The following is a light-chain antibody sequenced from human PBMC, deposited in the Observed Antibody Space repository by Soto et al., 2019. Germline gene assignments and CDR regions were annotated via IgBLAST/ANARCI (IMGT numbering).Light chain of an antibody. J-gene: IGKJ3*01. CDR1: QSVSSTY. CDR2: GAS. CDR3: QQYGSSPFT. V-gene: IGKV3-20*01. Sequence: EIVLTQSPGTLSLSPGERATLSCRASQSVSSTYLGWYQQRPGQAPRLLIYGASSRAAGIPGRFSGSGSGTDFTLTISRLEPEDFAVYYCQQYGSSPFTFGPGTKVDIK.